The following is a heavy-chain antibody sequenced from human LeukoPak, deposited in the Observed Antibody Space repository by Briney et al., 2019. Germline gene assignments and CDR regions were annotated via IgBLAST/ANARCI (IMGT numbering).Heavy chain of an antibody. J-gene: IGHJ6*02. Sequence: GRSLRLSCAASGFIFSSYGMHWVRQAPGKGLEWVAVIWYDGSNKYYTDSVKGRFTISRDNSKNTLYLQMNSLRAEDTAVYYCARDGCSSTSCPVNYYYYYYGMDVWGQGTTVTVSS. CDR1: GFIFSSYG. D-gene: IGHD2-2*01. CDR2: IWYDGSNK. V-gene: IGHV3-33*01. CDR3: ARDGCSSTSCPVNYYYYYYGMDV.